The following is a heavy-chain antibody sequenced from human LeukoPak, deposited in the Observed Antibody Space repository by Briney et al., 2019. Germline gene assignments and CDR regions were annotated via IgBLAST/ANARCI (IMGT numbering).Heavy chain of an antibody. D-gene: IGHD3-22*01. CDR3: ATNSYDSSGYYRH. V-gene: IGHV4-30-2*01. Sequence: PSETLSLTCAVSGGSISSGGYSWSWIRQPPGKGLEWIGYIYHSGSTYYNPSLKSRVTISLDMSKNQFSLKLSSVTAADTAVYYCATNSYDSSGYYRHWGQGTLVTVSS. CDR1: GGSISSGGYS. CDR2: IYHSGST. J-gene: IGHJ4*02.